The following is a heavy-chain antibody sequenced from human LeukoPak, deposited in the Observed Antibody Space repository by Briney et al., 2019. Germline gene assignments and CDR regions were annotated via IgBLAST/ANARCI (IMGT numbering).Heavy chain of an antibody. CDR1: GLTFRSYG. CDR3: AKSHSVEQRGYFDY. CDR2: VSSEGRNQ. J-gene: IGHJ4*02. V-gene: IGHV3-30*18. Sequence: PGGSLRLSCAASGLTFRSYGMSWVRQAPGKGLEWVATVSSEGRNQYYADPVKGRFSISRDNSRNTVYLQMNSLRAEDMAVYYCAKSHSVEQRGYFDYWGQGTLVPVSS. D-gene: IGHD1/OR15-1a*01.